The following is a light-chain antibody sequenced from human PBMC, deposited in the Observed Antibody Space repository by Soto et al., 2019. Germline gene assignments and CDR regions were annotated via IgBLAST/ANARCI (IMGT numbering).Light chain of an antibody. CDR3: QKYDSAPWT. J-gene: IGKJ1*01. CDR1: QGISRY. CDR2: VAS. V-gene: IGKV1-27*01. Sequence: DVQMTQSPSSLSASLGDRVTITCRASQGISRYLAWYQQKPGKVPRLLIYVASTLQSGVPSRFSGSGSGTDFILTISSLQPEDVATYYCQKYDSAPWTFGQGTKVEIK.